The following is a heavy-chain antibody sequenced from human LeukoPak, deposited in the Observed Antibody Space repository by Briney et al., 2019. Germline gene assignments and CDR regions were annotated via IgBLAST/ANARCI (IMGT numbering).Heavy chain of an antibody. Sequence: GESLRISCSASGLSVRSPEVYWVRLGPVYGPAWVAHINSADNVQYYTDSVRGRFTMSRDNAMDLLFLQMNSLRDDDTAVYYCARDTVNGPFVISLDLWGQGVLVTVSS. CDR3: ARDTVNGPFVISLDL. CDR1: GLSVRSPE. J-gene: IGHJ5*02. D-gene: IGHD2-8*01. CDR2: INSADNVQ. V-gene: IGHV3-48*03.